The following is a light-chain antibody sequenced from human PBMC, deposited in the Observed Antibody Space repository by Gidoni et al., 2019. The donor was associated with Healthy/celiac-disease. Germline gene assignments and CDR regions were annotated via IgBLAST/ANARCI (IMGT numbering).Light chain of an antibody. CDR3: QQRSNWPQLT. V-gene: IGKV3-11*01. J-gene: IGKJ4*01. Sequence: EIVLTQSPATLSLSPGERATLSCRASQSVSSYLAWYQQKPGQAPRLLIYDASNRATGIPARFSVGGSGTDFTLTISSLEPEDFAVYYCQQRSNWPQLTFXGXTKVEIK. CDR1: QSVSSY. CDR2: DAS.